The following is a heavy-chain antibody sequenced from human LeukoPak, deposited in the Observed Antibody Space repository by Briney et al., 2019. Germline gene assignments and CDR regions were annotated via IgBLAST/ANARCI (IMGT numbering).Heavy chain of an antibody. CDR1: GYTFTGYY. CDR2: ITPNSGGT. V-gene: IGHV1-2*02. D-gene: IGHD5-12*01. J-gene: IGHJ3*02. CDR3: ARVYRWLHPNDAFDI. Sequence: ASVKVSCKASGYTFTGYYMHWVRQAPGQGLEWMGWITPNSGGTNYAQKFQGKVTMTSDTSISTAYMELSRLRSNDTAVYYCARVYRWLHPNDAFDIWGQGTMVTVSS.